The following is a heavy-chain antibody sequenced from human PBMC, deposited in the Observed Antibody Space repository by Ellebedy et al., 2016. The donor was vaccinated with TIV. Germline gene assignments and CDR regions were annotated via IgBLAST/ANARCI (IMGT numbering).Heavy chain of an antibody. CDR3: ARALMPGYSYGKIDY. D-gene: IGHD5-18*01. CDR2: ITGSGGST. V-gene: IGHV3-23*01. Sequence: PGGSLTLSCAASGLTFRSYAVNWVRQAPGKGLECVSSITGSGGSTYYADSVKGRFTISRDNSKNTLYLQMNSLRAEDTAVYYCARALMPGYSYGKIDYWGQGTQVTVSS. CDR1: GLTFRSYA. J-gene: IGHJ4*02.